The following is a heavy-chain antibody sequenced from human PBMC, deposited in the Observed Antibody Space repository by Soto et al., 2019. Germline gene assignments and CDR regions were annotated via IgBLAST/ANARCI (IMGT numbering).Heavy chain of an antibody. D-gene: IGHD3-3*01. CDR3: ASGTYYDFWSGYYTYYYYYGMDV. CDR2: IIPIFGTA. V-gene: IGHV1-69*12. CDR1: GGTFSSYA. J-gene: IGHJ6*02. Sequence: QVQLVQSGAEVKKPGSSVKVSCKASGGTFSSYAISWVRQAPGQGLEWMGGIIPIFGTANYAQKFQGRVTITADESTSTAYMELSRLRSEDTAVYYCASGTYYDFWSGYYTYYYYYGMDVWGQGTTVTVSS.